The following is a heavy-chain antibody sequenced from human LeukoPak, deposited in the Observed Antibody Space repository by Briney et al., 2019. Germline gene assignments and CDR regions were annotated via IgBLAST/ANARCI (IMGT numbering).Heavy chain of an antibody. CDR1: GFTFSSYA. D-gene: IGHD5-18*01. Sequence: GSLRLSCAASGFTFSSYAMHWVRQAPGKGLEWVAVISYDGSNKYYADSVKGRFTISRDSSKNTLYLQMNSLRAEDTAVYYCARGPLRGYSYGYFDYWGQGTLVTVSS. J-gene: IGHJ4*02. V-gene: IGHV3-30-3*01. CDR2: ISYDGSNK. CDR3: ARGPLRGYSYGYFDY.